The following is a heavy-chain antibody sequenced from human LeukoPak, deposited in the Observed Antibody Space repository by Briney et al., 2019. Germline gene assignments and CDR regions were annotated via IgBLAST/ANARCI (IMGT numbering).Heavy chain of an antibody. CDR2: INPKSGET. J-gene: IGHJ3*01. CDR1: RYTFTDYY. D-gene: IGHD7-27*01. Sequence: ASVKVSCKASRYTFTDYYMHWVRQAPGQGLEWMGWINPKSGETRYEQNFQGRVTMTRETSITTAYMELSRLRSDDTAVYYCAREAGDNTYNVWGQGTMVTVSS. V-gene: IGHV1-2*02. CDR3: AREAGDNTYNV.